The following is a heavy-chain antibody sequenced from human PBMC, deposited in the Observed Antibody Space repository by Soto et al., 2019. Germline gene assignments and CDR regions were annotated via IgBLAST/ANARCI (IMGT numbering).Heavy chain of an antibody. CDR1: GFIFSDYW. V-gene: IGHV3-74*01. D-gene: IGHD3-10*01. CDR3: ARGALNYYYFDY. J-gene: IGHJ4*02. Sequence: EVQLVESGGGLVQPGGSLRLSCAASGFIFSDYWIHWVRQAPGKGLVWVSRIKSDEITTNYADSVWGRLTISRDKAKNTVYMQMNSLRAEDTAVYYCARGALNYYYFDYWGQGTLVTVSS. CDR2: IKSDEITT.